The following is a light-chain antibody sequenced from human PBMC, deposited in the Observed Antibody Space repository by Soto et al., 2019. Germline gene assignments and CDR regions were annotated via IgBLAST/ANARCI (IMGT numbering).Light chain of an antibody. V-gene: IGKV3-11*01. CDR1: QSISSY. Sequence: DIELTQSPATLSLSVGERATLTCGASQSISSYLAWYQHKPGQAPRLLIYDASNRATGIPSRFSGSVSGTDFTLTISSLQPEDFAIYYCQQHSNCPWTFGQGTKVDIK. J-gene: IGKJ1*01. CDR2: DAS. CDR3: QQHSNCPWT.